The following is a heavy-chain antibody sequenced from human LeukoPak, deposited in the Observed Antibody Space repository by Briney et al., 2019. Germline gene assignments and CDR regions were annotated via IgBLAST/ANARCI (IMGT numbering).Heavy chain of an antibody. CDR1: GGSFSGYY. Sequence: SETLSLTCAVYGGSFSGYYWSWIRQPPGKGLEWIGEINHSGSTNYNPSLKGRVTISVDTSKNQFSLKLSSVTAADTAVYYCARSYYDILTGYTVDWGQGTLVTVSS. V-gene: IGHV4-34*01. D-gene: IGHD3-9*01. J-gene: IGHJ4*02. CDR3: ARSYYDILTGYTVD. CDR2: INHSGST.